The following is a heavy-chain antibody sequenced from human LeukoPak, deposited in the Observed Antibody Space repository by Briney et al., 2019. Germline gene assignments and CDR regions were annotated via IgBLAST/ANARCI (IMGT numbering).Heavy chain of an antibody. Sequence: SETLSLTCTVSGGSISSGGYYWSWIRQHPGKGLEWIGYIYYSGSTYYNPSLKSRVTISVDTSKNQFSLKLSSVTAADTAVYYCASWGGLKPIDYWGQGTLVTVSS. V-gene: IGHV4-31*03. CDR2: IYYSGST. CDR1: GGSISSGGYY. J-gene: IGHJ4*02. CDR3: ASWGGLKPIDY. D-gene: IGHD3-10*01.